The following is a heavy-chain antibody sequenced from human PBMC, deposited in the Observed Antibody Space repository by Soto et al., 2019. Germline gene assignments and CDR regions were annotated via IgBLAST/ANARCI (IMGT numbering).Heavy chain of an antibody. Sequence: QLLQSGGGLVQPGGSLTLSCAASGFTFGTTDMSWVRQAPGEGLEWVSTIDGSGGITYYADSVKGRFTISRDNSRNTVYLQMNSLRGDDTALYYCVKNSGWFNAWGKGALVTGSS. CDR3: VKNSGWFNA. D-gene: IGHD3-10*01. V-gene: IGHV3-23*01. J-gene: IGHJ5*02. CDR2: IDGSGGIT. CDR1: GFTFGTTD.